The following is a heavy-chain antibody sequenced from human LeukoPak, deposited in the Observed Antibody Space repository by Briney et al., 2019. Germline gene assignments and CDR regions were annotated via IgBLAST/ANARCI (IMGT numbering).Heavy chain of an antibody. V-gene: IGHV3-15*01. Sequence: GGSLRLSCAASGFTFSNAWMSWVRQAPGKGLEWVGRIKSKTDGGTTDYAAPVKGRFTISRDDSKNTLYLQMNSLKTEDTAVYYCTTESLYLLYSSSWYRRMDYYGMDVWGQGTTVTVSS. J-gene: IGHJ6*02. CDR1: GFTFSNAW. CDR3: TTESLYLLYSSSWYRRMDYYGMDV. D-gene: IGHD6-13*01. CDR2: IKSKTDGGTT.